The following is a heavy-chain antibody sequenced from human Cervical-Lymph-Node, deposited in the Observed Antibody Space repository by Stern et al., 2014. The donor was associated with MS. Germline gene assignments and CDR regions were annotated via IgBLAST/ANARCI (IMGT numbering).Heavy chain of an antibody. CDR3: ARSTGYSGYDRFDS. CDR1: GFSLSTDEMC. V-gene: IGHV2-70*01. J-gene: IGHJ4*02. Sequence: QITLKESGPALVKPTQTLTLTCTFSGFSLSTDEMCVGWIRQPPGKALEWLKLINWDDEKFYSTSLETRLSISKDTSKNQVVLTMTNMDSVDTGTYYCARSTGYSGYDRFDSWGQGILVTVSS. D-gene: IGHD5-12*01. CDR2: INWDDEK.